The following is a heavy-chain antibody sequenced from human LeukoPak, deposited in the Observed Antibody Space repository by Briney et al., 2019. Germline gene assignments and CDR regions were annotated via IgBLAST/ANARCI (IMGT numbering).Heavy chain of an antibody. CDR1: TPTTTGKA. J-gene: IGHJ4*02. Sequence: ARSLKPSPPPSTPTTTGKATNCDRHPPTNGREWHSVIRSSGDSAYYADFVKGRFTISRDNSKNTLYLQMNSLRAEDTAVYYCAKGYYASGSSLSAFDSWGQGTLVTVSS. V-gene: IGHV3-23*01. CDR2: IRSSGDSA. CDR3: AKGYYASGSSLSAFDS. D-gene: IGHD3-10*01.